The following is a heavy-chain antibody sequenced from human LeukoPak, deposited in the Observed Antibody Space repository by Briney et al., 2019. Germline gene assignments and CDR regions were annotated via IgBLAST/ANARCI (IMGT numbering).Heavy chain of an antibody. J-gene: IGHJ4*02. CDR1: GFTFSSYG. CDR2: ISYDGINK. D-gene: IGHD5-18*01. CDR3: AKDWYSYSYRIPEW. V-gene: IGHV3-30*18. Sequence: GRSLRLSCAASGFTFSSYGMHWVRQAPGKGLEWVAVISYDGINKFYVDSVKGRFTISKNTLYLQMNSLITEDTAVYYCAKDWYSYSYRIPEWWGQGTLVTVSS.